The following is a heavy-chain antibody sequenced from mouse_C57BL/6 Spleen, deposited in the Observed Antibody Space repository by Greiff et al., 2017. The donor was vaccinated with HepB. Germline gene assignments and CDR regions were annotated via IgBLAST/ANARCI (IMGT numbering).Heavy chain of an antibody. Sequence: VQLQESGAELVRPGTSVKLSCKASGYTFTSYWMHWVKQRPGQGLEWIGVIDPSDSYTNYNQKFKGKATLTVDTSSSTAYMQLSSLTSEDSAVYYCAREDYGFGYWGQGTTLTVSS. CDR2: IDPSDSYT. CDR3: AREDYGFGY. J-gene: IGHJ2*01. V-gene: IGHV1-59*01. CDR1: GYTFTSYW. D-gene: IGHD1-2*01.